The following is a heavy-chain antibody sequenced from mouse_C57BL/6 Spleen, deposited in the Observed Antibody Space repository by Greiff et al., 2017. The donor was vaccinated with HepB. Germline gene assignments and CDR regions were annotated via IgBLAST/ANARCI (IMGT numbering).Heavy chain of an antibody. CDR1: GYTFTSYW. CDR2: IDPSDSYT. D-gene: IGHD2-4*01. Sequence: QVQLQQPGAELVKPGASVKLSCKASGYTFTSYWMQWVKQRPGQGLEWIGEIDPSDSYTNYNQKFKGKATLTVDTSSSTAYMQLSSLTSEDSAVYYCARSAYDYRYAMDYWGQGTSVTVSS. CDR3: ARSAYDYRYAMDY. J-gene: IGHJ4*01. V-gene: IGHV1-50*01.